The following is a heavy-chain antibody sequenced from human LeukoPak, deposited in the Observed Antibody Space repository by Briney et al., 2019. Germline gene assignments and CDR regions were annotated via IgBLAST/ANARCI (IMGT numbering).Heavy chain of an antibody. D-gene: IGHD3-10*01. J-gene: IGHJ4*02. CDR1: GFTFDDYA. CDR3: AKGGLGSYRAYFDY. Sequence: GGSLRLSCAASGFTFDDYAMHWVRQAPGKGLEWVSGISWNSGSIGYADSVKGRFTISRDNAKNSLYLQMNSLRAEDTALYYCAKGGLGSYRAYFDYWGQGTLVTVSS. V-gene: IGHV3-9*01. CDR2: ISWNSGSI.